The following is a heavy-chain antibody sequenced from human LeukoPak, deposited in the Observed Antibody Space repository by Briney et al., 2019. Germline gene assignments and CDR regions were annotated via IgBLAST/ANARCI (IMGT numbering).Heavy chain of an antibody. D-gene: IGHD4-17*01. J-gene: IGHJ4*02. CDR1: GGSFSGYY. V-gene: IGHV4-34*01. Sequence: SETLSLTCAVYGGSFSGYYWSWIRQPPGKGLEWVGEINHSGSTNYHPSLKSRVTISVDTSKNQFSLKLSSVTAADTAVYYCARLTAETTTVTAPYYFDYWGQGTLVTVSS. CDR2: INHSGST. CDR3: ARLTAETTTVTAPYYFDY.